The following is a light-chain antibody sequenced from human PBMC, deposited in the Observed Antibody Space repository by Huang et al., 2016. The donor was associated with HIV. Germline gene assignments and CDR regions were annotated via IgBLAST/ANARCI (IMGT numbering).Light chain of an antibody. CDR2: TKS. CDR1: QTIRNY. J-gene: IGKJ4*01. CDR3: QQSYSTPLT. Sequence: IQMTQSPSSLSASVGDRVTITCRASQTIRNYLNWYQQKPGKAPNLLILTKSRLEGGVPPRFSGGGSGTEFTLTINSLQPEDFATYYCQQSYSTPLTFGGGTKVEIK. V-gene: IGKV1-39*01.